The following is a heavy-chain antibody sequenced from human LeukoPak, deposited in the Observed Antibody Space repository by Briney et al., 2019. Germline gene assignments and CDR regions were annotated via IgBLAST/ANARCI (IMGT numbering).Heavy chain of an antibody. D-gene: IGHD4-11*01. Sequence: SVKVSCKASGGTFSSYAISWVRQAPGQGLEWMGGIIPIFGTANYAQKFQGRVTITTDESTSTAYMELSSLRSEDTAVYYCARDALATTVTYVRDWGQGTLVTVSS. CDR1: GGTFSSYA. CDR2: IIPIFGTA. V-gene: IGHV1-69*05. J-gene: IGHJ4*02. CDR3: ARDALATTVTYVRD.